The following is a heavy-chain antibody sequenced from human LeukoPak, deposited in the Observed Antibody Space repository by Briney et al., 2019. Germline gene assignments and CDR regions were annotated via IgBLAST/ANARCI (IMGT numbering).Heavy chain of an antibody. D-gene: IGHD1-26*01. J-gene: IGHJ4*02. CDR3: AREKDLRVGASVFDC. CDR2: IGSSDSTI. V-gene: IGHV3-48*03. Sequence: HPGGSLRLSCAASGFTFSRYEMNWVRQAPGKGLEWVSYIGSSDSTIYYADSVKGRFTISRDNAKNSLYLQMSSLRAEDTAIYYCAREKDLRVGASVFDCWGQGTLVTVSS. CDR1: GFTFSRYE.